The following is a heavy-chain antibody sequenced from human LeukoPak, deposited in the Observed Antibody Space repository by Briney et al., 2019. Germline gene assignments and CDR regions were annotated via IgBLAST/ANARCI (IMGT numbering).Heavy chain of an antibody. CDR1: GFTFSSHD. CDR2: MSYDENVK. Sequence: GGSLRLSCAASGFTFSSHDMHWVRQAPGKGLEWVAVMSYDENVKFYADSVKGRFTISRDNSKNTLYLQMNSLRADDTAVYYCAKDSTAYSSDWYFDHWGQGTLVTVSS. J-gene: IGHJ4*02. D-gene: IGHD6-19*01. CDR3: AKDSTAYSSDWYFDH. V-gene: IGHV3-30*18.